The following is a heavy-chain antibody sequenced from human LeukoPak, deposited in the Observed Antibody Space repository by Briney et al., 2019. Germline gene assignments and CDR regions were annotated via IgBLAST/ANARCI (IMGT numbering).Heavy chain of an antibody. V-gene: IGHV5-51*01. CDR3: ARLVLTPTNDC. CDR2: IYAGDSDT. CDR1: GSNFSSHW. Sequence: GDPLKISCKGSGSNFSSHWIGWVRQMPGKGLEWVAIIYAGDSDTRYSPSFQGQVTISADKSIRTAYLQWSSLKASDTAIYYCARLVLTPTNDCWGQGTLVTASS. J-gene: IGHJ4*02. D-gene: IGHD2-21*02.